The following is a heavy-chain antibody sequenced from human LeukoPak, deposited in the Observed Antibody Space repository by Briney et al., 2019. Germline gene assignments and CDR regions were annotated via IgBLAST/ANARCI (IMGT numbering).Heavy chain of an antibody. V-gene: IGHV1-2*02. CDR1: GYPFTGYY. J-gene: IGHJ4*02. Sequence: GASVKVSCKASGYPFTGYYMHWVRQAPGQGLEWMGWINPNSGATNYAEKFQGRVTMTRDTSITTAYMELSSLRSDDTAVYYCARATGELLPLFWGQGTLVTVSS. D-gene: IGHD3-16*01. CDR2: INPNSGAT. CDR3: ARATGELLPLF.